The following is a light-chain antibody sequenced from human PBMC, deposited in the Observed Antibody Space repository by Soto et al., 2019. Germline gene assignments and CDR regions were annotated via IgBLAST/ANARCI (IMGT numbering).Light chain of an antibody. Sequence: DVQMTQSPSSLSASVGDRVTITCRASRDISSSLAWYQQKPGKVPKLLIYAASTLHAGVQSRFSGSGSGTFFTLTINSLQPEDVATYSCQKSNSAPNTFGRGTRLEIK. V-gene: IGKV1-27*01. J-gene: IGKJ2*01. CDR3: QKSNSAPNT. CDR2: AAS. CDR1: RDISSS.